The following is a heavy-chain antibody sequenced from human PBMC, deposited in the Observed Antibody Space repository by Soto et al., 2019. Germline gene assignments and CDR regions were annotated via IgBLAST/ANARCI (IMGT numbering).Heavy chain of an antibody. V-gene: IGHV4-30-4*01. D-gene: IGHD3-10*01. CDR1: GGSISSGDYY. Sequence: QVQLQESGPGLVKPSQTLSLTCTVSGGSISSGDYYWSWIRQPPGKGLEWLGYIYYSGSTYYNPSLKSRVTISVDTSKNQFSLKLSSVTAADTAVYYCASSAIVRANYYYYYGMDVWGHGTTVTVSS. CDR2: IYYSGST. J-gene: IGHJ6*02. CDR3: ASSAIVRANYYYYYGMDV.